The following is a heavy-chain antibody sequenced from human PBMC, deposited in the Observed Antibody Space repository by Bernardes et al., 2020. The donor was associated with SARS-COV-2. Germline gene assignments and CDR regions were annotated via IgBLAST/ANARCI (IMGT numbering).Heavy chain of an antibody. CDR1: GGSISSSSYY. V-gene: IGHV4-39*07. D-gene: IGHD6-13*01. CDR2: IYYSGTT. J-gene: IGHJ4*02. CDR3: ARYSTSWYYYFDH. Sequence: SETLSLTCTVSGGSISSSSYYWGWIRQPPGKGLEWIGSIYYSGTTKYNPSLKSRVTISVDTSKNQFSLKLSSVTAADTAVYYCARYSTSWYYYFDHWGQGTLVTVSS.